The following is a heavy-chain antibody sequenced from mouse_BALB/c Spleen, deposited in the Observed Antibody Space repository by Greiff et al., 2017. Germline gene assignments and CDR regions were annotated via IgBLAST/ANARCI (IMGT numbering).Heavy chain of an antibody. CDR1: GFTFSSFG. CDR2: ISSGSSTI. V-gene: IGHV5-17*02. CDR3: AISRGNYVDYFDY. Sequence: EVQLVESGGGLVQPGGSRKLSCAASGFTFSSFGMHWVRQAPEKGLEWVAYISSGSSTIYYADTVKGRFTISRDNPKNTLFLQMTSLRSEDTAMYYCAISRGNYVDYFDYWGQGTTLTVSS. J-gene: IGHJ2*01. D-gene: IGHD2-1*01.